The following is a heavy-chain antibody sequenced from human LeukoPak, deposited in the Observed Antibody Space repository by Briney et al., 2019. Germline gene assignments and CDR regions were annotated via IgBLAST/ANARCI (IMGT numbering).Heavy chain of an antibody. CDR3: ARTIIAAAGQYFDY. D-gene: IGHD6-13*01. V-gene: IGHV1-69*13. Sequence: SVKVSCKASGGTFSSYAISWVRQAPGQGLEWMGGIIPIFGTANYAQKFQGRDAITADESTSTAYMELSSLRSEDTAVYYCARTIIAAAGQYFDYWGQGTLVTVSS. CDR1: GGTFSSYA. CDR2: IIPIFGTA. J-gene: IGHJ4*02.